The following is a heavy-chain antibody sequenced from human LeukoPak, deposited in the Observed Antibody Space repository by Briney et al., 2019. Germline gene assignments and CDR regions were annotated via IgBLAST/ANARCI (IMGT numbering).Heavy chain of an antibody. Sequence: ASVKVPCKASGYTFTCYYMHWVRQAPGQGLEWMGWINPNSGGTNYAQKFQGRVTMTRDTSISTAYMELSRLRSDDTAVYYCAHLVTYYYDSSGYYGDYWGQGTLVTVSS. D-gene: IGHD3-22*01. V-gene: IGHV1-2*02. CDR3: AHLVTYYYDSSGYYGDY. CDR2: INPNSGGT. CDR1: GYTFTCYY. J-gene: IGHJ4*02.